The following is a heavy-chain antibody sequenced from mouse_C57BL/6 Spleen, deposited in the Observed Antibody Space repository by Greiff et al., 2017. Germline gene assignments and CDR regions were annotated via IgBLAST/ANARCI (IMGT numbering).Heavy chain of an antibody. Sequence: EVMLVESGGGLVKPGGSLKLSCAASGFTFSDYGMHWVRQAPEKGLEWVAYISSGSSTIYYADTVKGRFTISRDNAKNTLFLQMTSLRSEDTAMYYCARELGRFAMDYWGQGTSVTVSS. J-gene: IGHJ4*01. CDR2: ISSGSSTI. D-gene: IGHD4-1*01. V-gene: IGHV5-17*01. CDR1: GFTFSDYG. CDR3: ARELGRFAMDY.